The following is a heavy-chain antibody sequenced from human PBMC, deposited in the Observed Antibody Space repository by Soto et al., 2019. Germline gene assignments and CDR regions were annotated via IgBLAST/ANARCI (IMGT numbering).Heavy chain of an antibody. Sequence: QVKLVESGGGVVQPGTSLRLSCAATGFTFNAFGMHWVRQASGKGLEWVAVISYDGKNKYYADSVKGRFTISRDNSQNTLYLQMNSLTPEDTAVYYCAKAVNIQARGVPPSDCWGQGTLVIVSS. CDR1: GFTFNAFG. V-gene: IGHV3-30*18. J-gene: IGHJ4*02. D-gene: IGHD3-10*01. CDR3: AKAVNIQARGVPPSDC. CDR2: ISYDGKNK.